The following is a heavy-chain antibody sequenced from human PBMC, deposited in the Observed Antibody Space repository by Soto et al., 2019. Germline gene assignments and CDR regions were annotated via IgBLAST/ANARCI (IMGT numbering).Heavy chain of an antibody. CDR1: GFTFSNYV. D-gene: IGHD1-7*01. V-gene: IGHV3-23*01. J-gene: IGHJ3*02. CDR3: ARRARTATTNWGAFDI. Sequence: EVQLLESGGGLVQPGGSLRLSCAASGFTFSNYVMNWVRQAPGKGLEWVSTISYSADKTFYADSVKDRFTISRDNSRDTLFLQMNSLRADDAAVYYCARRARTATTNWGAFDIWGQGTMVTVSS. CDR2: ISYSADKT.